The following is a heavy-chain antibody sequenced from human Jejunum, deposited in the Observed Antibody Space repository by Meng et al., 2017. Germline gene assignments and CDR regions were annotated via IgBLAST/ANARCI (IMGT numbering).Heavy chain of an antibody. CDR2: VYDSRTT. CDR3: ARQIAGYPTNWFDP. Sequence: QVQLQESGPGLVKPSETLSLTCTVSGDSLISYNWNWIRQAPGKGLEWLGYVYDSRTTNYNPSLQSRLSISLDKSANQFSLRLSSVTAADTAVYYCARQIAGYPTNWFDPWGQGILVTVSS. CDR1: GDSLISYN. J-gene: IGHJ5*02. V-gene: IGHV4-59*08. D-gene: IGHD2-21*01.